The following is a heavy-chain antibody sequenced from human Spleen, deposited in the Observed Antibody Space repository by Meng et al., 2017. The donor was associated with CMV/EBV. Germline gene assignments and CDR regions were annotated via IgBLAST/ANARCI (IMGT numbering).Heavy chain of an antibody. CDR3: ARDRASGYSSRWPDY. V-gene: IGHV3-48*03. CDR1: GFPFSNYE. D-gene: IGHD6-13*01. Sequence: GESLKISCAASGFPFSNYELNWVRQAPGKGLEWVSYISTTGGNIDYADSVKGRFTVSRDNAKNSLYLQMNSLRAEDTAVYYCARDRASGYSSRWPDYWGQGTLVTVSS. CDR2: ISTTGGNI. J-gene: IGHJ4*02.